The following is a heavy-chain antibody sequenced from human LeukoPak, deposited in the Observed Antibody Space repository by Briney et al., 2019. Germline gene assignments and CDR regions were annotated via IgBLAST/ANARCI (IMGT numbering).Heavy chain of an antibody. CDR1: GFTLSRYS. J-gene: IGHJ6*03. V-gene: IGHV3-21*01. CDR3: ARAQSPPYYYMDV. CDR2: ISSGSSYI. Sequence: PGGSLRLSCAASGFTLSRYSMNWVRQAPGKGLEWVSSISSGSSYIYYAGSVKGRFTISRDNAKNSLYLQMNSLRAEDTAVYYCARAQSPPYYYMDVWGKGTTVTVSS.